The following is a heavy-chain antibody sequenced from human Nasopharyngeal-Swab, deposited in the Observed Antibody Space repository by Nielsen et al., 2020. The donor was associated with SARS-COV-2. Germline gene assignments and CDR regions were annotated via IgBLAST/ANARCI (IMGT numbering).Heavy chain of an antibody. J-gene: IGHJ4*02. Sequence: RQAPGKGLEWIGEINHSGSTNYNPSLKSRVTISVDTSKNQFSLKLSSVTAADTAVYYCARIFPYSSSWYGKYYFDYWGQGTLVTVSS. CDR2: INHSGST. CDR3: ARIFPYSSSWYGKYYFDY. V-gene: IGHV4-34*01. D-gene: IGHD6-13*01.